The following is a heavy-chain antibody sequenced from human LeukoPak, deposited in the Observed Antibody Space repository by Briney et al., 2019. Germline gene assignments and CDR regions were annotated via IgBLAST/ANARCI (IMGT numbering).Heavy chain of an antibody. Sequence: SETLSLTCTVSGGSISSYYWSWIRQPPGKGLEWIGYIYYSGSTNYNPSLKSRVTISVDTSKNQFSLKLSSVTAADTAVYYCATSLRYFGGLRDYWGQGTLVTVSS. J-gene: IGHJ4*02. D-gene: IGHD3-9*01. CDR1: GGSISSYY. CDR3: ATSLRYFGGLRDY. V-gene: IGHV4-59*12. CDR2: IYYSGST.